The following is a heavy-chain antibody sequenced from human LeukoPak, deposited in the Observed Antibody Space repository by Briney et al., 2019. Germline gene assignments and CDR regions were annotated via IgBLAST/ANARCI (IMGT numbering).Heavy chain of an antibody. D-gene: IGHD5-12*01. J-gene: IGHJ4*02. CDR2: INPNSGNT. Sequence: ASVKVSCKASGYTFTGYYMHWVRQAPGQGLEWMGWINPNSGNTGYAQKFQGRVTITRNTSISTAYMELSSLRSEDTAVYYCARYSGYDWVYARYWGQGTLVTVSS. CDR3: ARYSGYDWVYARY. CDR1: GYTFTGYY. V-gene: IGHV1-8*03.